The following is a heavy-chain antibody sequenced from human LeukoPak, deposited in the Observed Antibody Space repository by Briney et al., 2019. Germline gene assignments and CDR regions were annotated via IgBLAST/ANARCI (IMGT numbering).Heavy chain of an antibody. CDR1: GGSISSYY. CDR3: ARSSEGRYYYDSSGFSYYYYYMDV. V-gene: IGHV4-59*01. Sequence: SATLSLTCTVSGGSISSYYWSWIRQPPGKGLEWIGYIYYSGSTYYNPSLRRRVTISVDTSKNQFSLKLSSVTAADTAVYYCARSSEGRYYYDSSGFSYYYYYMDVWGKGTTVTISS. D-gene: IGHD3-22*01. CDR2: IYYSGST. J-gene: IGHJ6*03.